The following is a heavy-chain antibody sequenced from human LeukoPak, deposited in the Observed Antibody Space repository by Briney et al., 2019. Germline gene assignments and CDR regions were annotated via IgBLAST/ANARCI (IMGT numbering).Heavy chain of an antibody. J-gene: IGHJ4*02. D-gene: IGHD3-16*01. Sequence: GGSLRLSCAASGFTFSSYAMNWVRQAPGKGLEWVALISYDGSNKNYADSVKGRFTISRDNSKNTLYLQMNSLRAEDTAVYYCARDWAAAYYFDYWGQGTLVTVSS. CDR2: ISYDGSNK. V-gene: IGHV3-30-3*01. CDR1: GFTFSSYA. CDR3: ARDWAAAYYFDY.